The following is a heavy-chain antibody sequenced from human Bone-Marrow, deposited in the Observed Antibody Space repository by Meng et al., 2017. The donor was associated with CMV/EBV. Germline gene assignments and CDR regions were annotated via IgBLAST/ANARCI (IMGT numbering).Heavy chain of an antibody. CDR1: GFTVSSNY. CDR3: AKEGDFMATISAFDI. V-gene: IGHV3-53*01. D-gene: IGHD5-12*01. J-gene: IGHJ3*02. CDR2: IYRGGNT. Sequence: GGSLRLSCAASGFTVSSNYMTWVRQAPGKGLEWVSVIYRGGNTYYADSVKGRFTISRDNSKNTLSLQMKSLRAEDTAVYYCAKEGDFMATISAFDIWGQGTMVTVSS.